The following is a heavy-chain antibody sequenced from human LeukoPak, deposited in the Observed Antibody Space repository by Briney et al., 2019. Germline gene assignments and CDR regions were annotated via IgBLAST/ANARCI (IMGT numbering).Heavy chain of an antibody. CDR1: GGSISSYY. CDR2: IYYSGST. D-gene: IGHD6-19*01. CDR3: ARSSGWYPPYYYDGMDV. V-gene: IGHV4-59*08. Sequence: SETLSLTCTVSGGSISSYYWSWIRQPPGKGLEWIGYIYYSGSTNYNPSLKSRVTISVDTSKNQFSLKLSSVTAADTAVYYCARSSGWYPPYYYDGMDVWGQGTTVTVSS. J-gene: IGHJ6*02.